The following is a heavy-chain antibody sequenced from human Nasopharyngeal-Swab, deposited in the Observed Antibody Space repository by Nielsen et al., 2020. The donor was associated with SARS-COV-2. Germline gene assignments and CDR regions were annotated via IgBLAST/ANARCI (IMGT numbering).Heavy chain of an antibody. CDR2: IDPSDSYT. Sequence: GESLKISCKGSGYSFTRYWISWVRQMPGKGLEWMGRIDPSDSYTNYSPSFQGHVTISADKSISTAYLQWSSLKASDTAMYYCARGGLGVVVVAATVDLDIWGQGTMVTVSS. V-gene: IGHV5-10-1*01. J-gene: IGHJ3*02. CDR1: GYSFTRYW. CDR3: ARGGLGVVVVAATVDLDI. D-gene: IGHD2-15*01.